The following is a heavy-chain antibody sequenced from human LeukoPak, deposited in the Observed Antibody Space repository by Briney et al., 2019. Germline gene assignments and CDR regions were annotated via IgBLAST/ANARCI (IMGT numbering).Heavy chain of an antibody. Sequence: PGGSLRLSCAASGFTFSTYWMTWVRQAPGKGLEWVANINQDGSEKYYVDSVKGRFTNSRHNPKNSLYLQMNTLRAEDTAVYYCARDQSLDYWGQGTLVTVSS. J-gene: IGHJ4*02. V-gene: IGHV3-7*04. CDR2: INQDGSEK. CDR1: GFTFSTYW. CDR3: ARDQSLDY.